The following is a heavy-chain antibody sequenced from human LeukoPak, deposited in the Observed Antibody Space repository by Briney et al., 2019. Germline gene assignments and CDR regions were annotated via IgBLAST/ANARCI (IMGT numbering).Heavy chain of an antibody. V-gene: IGHV4-61*01. CDR1: GGSVSSGSYY. D-gene: IGHD1-26*01. CDR3: ARSLGEATIDY. J-gene: IGHJ4*02. CDR2: IYYSGST. Sequence: PSETLSLTCTVSGGSVSSGSYYWSWIRQPPGKGLEWIGYIYYSGSTNYNPSLKSRVTISVDTSKNQFSLKLSSVTAADTAVYYCARSLGEATIDYWGQGTLVTVSS.